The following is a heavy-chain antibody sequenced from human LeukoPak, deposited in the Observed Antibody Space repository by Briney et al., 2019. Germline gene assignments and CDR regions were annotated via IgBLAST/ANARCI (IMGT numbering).Heavy chain of an antibody. CDR2: IYYSGST. J-gene: IGHJ4*02. Sequence: SETLSLTCTVSGGSISSYYWSWIRQPPGKGLEWIGYIYYSGSTNYNPSLKSRVTISVDTSKNQFSLKLSSVTAADTAVYYCARVNRVPDYYDSVGEFDYWGQGTLVTVSS. V-gene: IGHV4-59*01. CDR3: ARVNRVPDYYDSVGEFDY. CDR1: GGSISSYY. D-gene: IGHD3-22*01.